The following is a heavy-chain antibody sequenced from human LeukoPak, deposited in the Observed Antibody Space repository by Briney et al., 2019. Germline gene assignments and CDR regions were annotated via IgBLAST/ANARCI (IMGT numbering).Heavy chain of an antibody. CDR2: IYNSGSA. CDR1: GGSISSSSYY. Sequence: PSETLSLTCTVSGGSISSSSYYWGWVRQPPGKGLEWIGTIYNSGSAYYNPSLKSRVTISIDTSKNQFSLKLSSVTAADTAVHYCARHGEITRYSSYDWRFDYWGQGTLVTVSS. V-gene: IGHV4-39*01. J-gene: IGHJ4*02. D-gene: IGHD5-12*01. CDR3: ARHGEITRYSSYDWRFDY.